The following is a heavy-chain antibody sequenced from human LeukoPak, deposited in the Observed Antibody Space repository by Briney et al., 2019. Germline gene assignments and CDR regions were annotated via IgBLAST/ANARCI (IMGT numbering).Heavy chain of an antibody. Sequence: PSETLSLTCAVYGGSFSGYYWSWIRQPPGKGLEWIGEINHSGSINYNPSLKSRVTISVDTSKNQFSLKLSSVTAADTAVYYCARGLRYYDILTGYYLDYYYYGMDVWGQGTTVTVSS. D-gene: IGHD3-9*01. CDR1: GGSFSGYY. CDR3: ARGLRYYDILTGYYLDYYYYGMDV. CDR2: INHSGSI. J-gene: IGHJ6*02. V-gene: IGHV4-34*01.